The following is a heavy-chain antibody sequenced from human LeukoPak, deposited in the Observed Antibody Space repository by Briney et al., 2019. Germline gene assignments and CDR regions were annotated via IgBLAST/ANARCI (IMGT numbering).Heavy chain of an antibody. CDR3: ASLSLAGGILGPFDY. D-gene: IGHD3-16*01. CDR1: GGSISSYY. Sequence: SETLSLTCTVSGGSISSYYWSWIRQPPGKGLEWIGYIYYSGSTNYNPSLKSRVTISVDTSKNQFSLKLSSVTAADTAVYYCASLSLAGGILGPFDYWGQGTLVTVSS. J-gene: IGHJ4*02. CDR2: IYYSGST. V-gene: IGHV4-59*12.